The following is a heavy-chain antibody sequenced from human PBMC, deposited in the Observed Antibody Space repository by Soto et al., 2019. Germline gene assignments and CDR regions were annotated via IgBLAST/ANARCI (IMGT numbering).Heavy chain of an antibody. CDR1: GFTFTSSA. CDR2: IVVGSGNT. J-gene: IGHJ3*02. CDR3: AAGYESLYAFDI. Sequence: AASVKVSCKASGFTFTSSAVQWVRQARGQRLEWIGWIVVGSGNTNYAQKFQERVTITRDMSTSTAYMELSSLRSEDTAVYYCAAGYESLYAFDIWGQGTMVTVSS. D-gene: IGHD2-15*01. V-gene: IGHV1-58*01.